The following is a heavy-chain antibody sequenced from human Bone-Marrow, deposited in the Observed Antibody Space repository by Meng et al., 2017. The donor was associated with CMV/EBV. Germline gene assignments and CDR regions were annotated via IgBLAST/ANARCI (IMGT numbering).Heavy chain of an antibody. V-gene: IGHV1-2*02. CDR2: INPNSGGT. CDR3: ARADYGDTYYYGMDF. J-gene: IGHJ6*02. Sequence: ASVKVSCKASGYTFTGYYMHWVRQAPGQGLEWMGWINPNSGGTNYAQKFQGRVTMTRDTSISTAYMELSRLRSDDTAVYYCARADYGDTYYYGMDFWGQGTTVTVSS. D-gene: IGHD4-17*01. CDR1: GYTFTGYY.